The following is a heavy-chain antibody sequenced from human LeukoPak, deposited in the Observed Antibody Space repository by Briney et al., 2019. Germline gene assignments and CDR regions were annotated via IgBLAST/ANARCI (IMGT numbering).Heavy chain of an antibody. CDR3: AKDPTYYDLWSGYYPFDY. Sequence: GGSLRLSCAASGFTFSSYAMSWVRQAPGKGLEWVSAISGSGGSTYYADSVKGRFTISRDNSKNTLYLQMNSLRAEDTAVYSCAKDPTYYDLWSGYYPFDYWGQGTLVTVYS. V-gene: IGHV3-23*01. J-gene: IGHJ4*02. CDR1: GFTFSSYA. D-gene: IGHD3-3*01. CDR2: ISGSGGST.